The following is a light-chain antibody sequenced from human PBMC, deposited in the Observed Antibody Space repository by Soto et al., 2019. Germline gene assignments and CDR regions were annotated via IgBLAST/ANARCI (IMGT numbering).Light chain of an antibody. CDR1: NSNIGNNY. J-gene: IGLJ2*01. CDR3: GAWDDSLSAV. Sequence: QSVLTQPPSVSAAPGQKVTISCSGSNSNIGNNYVSWYQQLPGTAPKLLIYDNNKRPSGIPDRSSGSKSGTSATLGITGLQTGDEADYYCGAWDDSLSAVFGGGTKVTVL. CDR2: DNN. V-gene: IGLV1-51*01.